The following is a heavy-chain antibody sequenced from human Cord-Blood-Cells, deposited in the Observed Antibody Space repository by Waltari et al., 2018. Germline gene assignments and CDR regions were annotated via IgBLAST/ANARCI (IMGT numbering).Heavy chain of an antibody. Sequence: EVQLVESGGGLIQPGGSLRLSCAASGFTVSSNYMSWVRQAPGKGLEWVSVICSGGSTYYAASVKGRFTISRDNSKNTLYLQMSSLRAEDTAVYYCARGRYSSGFDYWGQGTLVTVSS. J-gene: IGHJ4*02. V-gene: IGHV3-53*01. CDR3: ARGRYSSGFDY. CDR1: GFTVSSNY. CDR2: ICSGGST. D-gene: IGHD6-19*01.